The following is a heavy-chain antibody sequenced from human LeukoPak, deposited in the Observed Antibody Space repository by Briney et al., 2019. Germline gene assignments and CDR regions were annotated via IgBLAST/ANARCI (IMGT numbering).Heavy chain of an antibody. CDR3: ARPYYYDSSGYYPIDY. V-gene: IGHV3-30*03. CDR2: ISYDGSNK. D-gene: IGHD3-22*01. J-gene: IGHJ4*02. Sequence: PGGSLRLSCAASGFTFSSYGMHWVRQAPGKGLEWVAVISYDGSNKYYADSVKGRFTISRDNSKNTLYLQMNRLRAEDTAVYYCARPYYYDSSGYYPIDYWGQGTQVTVSS. CDR1: GFTFSSYG.